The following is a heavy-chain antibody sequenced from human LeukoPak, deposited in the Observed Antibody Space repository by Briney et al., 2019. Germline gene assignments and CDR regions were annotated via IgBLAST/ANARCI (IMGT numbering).Heavy chain of an antibody. CDR1: GFTFSSYA. Sequence: PGGSLRLSCAASGFTFSSYAMSWVRQAPGKGLEWVSAISGSGDSTYYADSVKGRFTISRDNSKNTLYLQMNSLRAEDTAVYYCAKTPIFGVVIHYFDYWGQGTLVTVSS. J-gene: IGHJ4*02. CDR2: ISGSGDST. D-gene: IGHD3-3*01. CDR3: AKTPIFGVVIHYFDY. V-gene: IGHV3-23*01.